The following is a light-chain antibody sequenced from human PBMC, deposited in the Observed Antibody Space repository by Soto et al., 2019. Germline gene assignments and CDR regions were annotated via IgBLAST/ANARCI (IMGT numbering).Light chain of an antibody. J-gene: IGKJ1*01. Sequence: DIQMTQSPSSLSASVGDRVTITCRASQGIIDYLAWYQQKPGKVPKLLIYAASTLQSGFPSLFSGSGSGTDFTLTISSLQPEDVATYSCQKYNTAPQTFGPGTRVAIK. V-gene: IGKV1-27*01. CDR1: QGIIDY. CDR2: AAS. CDR3: QKYNTAPQT.